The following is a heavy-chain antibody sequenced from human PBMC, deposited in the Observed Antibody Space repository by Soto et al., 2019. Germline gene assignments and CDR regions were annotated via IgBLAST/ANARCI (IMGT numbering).Heavy chain of an antibody. Sequence: QVQLQQWGAGLLKPSETLSLTCAVYGGSFSGYYWSWIRQPPGKGLEWIGEINHSGSTNYNPSLKSRVTISVDTSKNQFSLKLSSVTAADTAVYYCARGEGLFRVVRGGIDYWGQGTLVTVSS. D-gene: IGHD3-10*01. CDR3: ARGEGLFRVVRGGIDY. V-gene: IGHV4-34*01. CDR2: INHSGST. J-gene: IGHJ4*02. CDR1: GGSFSGYY.